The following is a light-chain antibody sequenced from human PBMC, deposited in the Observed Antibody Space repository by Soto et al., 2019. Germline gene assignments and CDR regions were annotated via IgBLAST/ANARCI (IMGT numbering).Light chain of an antibody. V-gene: IGKV1-5*03. CDR2: KAS. J-gene: IGKJ2*01. CDR3: QQYNSYSQST. Sequence: DIQMTQSPSTLSASVGDSVTITCRASQSISSWLAWYQQKPGKAPKLLIHKASSLESGVPSRFSGSGSWTEFTLTISSLQPDDFATYYCQQYNSYSQSTFGQGTKLEIK. CDR1: QSISSW.